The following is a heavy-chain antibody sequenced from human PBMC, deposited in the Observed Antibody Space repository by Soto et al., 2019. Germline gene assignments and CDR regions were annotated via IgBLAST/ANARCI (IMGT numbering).Heavy chain of an antibody. CDR2: IYYSGST. Sequence: SETLSLTCTVSGGSISSSSYYWGWIRQPPGKGLEWIGSIYYSGSTYYNPSLKSRVTISVDTSKNQFSLKLSSVTAADTAVYYCAGTVRLEVVPALGYWGQGTLVTVSS. CDR1: GGSISSSSYY. V-gene: IGHV4-39*01. CDR3: AGTVRLEVVPALGY. J-gene: IGHJ4*02. D-gene: IGHD2-2*01.